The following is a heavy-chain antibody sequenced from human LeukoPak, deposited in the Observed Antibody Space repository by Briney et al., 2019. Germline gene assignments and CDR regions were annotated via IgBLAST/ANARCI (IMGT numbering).Heavy chain of an antibody. D-gene: IGHD2-8*01. Sequence: GGSLRLSCAVSGFTFSGYWMSWVRQAPGKGLEWVANIKQDGSEKYYADSVKGRFTISRDNAKSSLFLQMNSLRAEDTAVYYCARDSDPVMVNDAFDIWGQGTMVTVSS. V-gene: IGHV3-7*01. CDR1: GFTFSGYW. CDR3: ARDSDPVMVNDAFDI. J-gene: IGHJ3*02. CDR2: IKQDGSEK.